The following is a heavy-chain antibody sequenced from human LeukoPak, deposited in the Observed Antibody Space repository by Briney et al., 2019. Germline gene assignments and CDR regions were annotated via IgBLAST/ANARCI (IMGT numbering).Heavy chain of an antibody. V-gene: IGHV4-39*01. D-gene: IGHD3-22*01. Sequence: SETPSLTFSVSNASIISSSYYWGWIRPPPGKGLEWIGSIYYRGRTYYNPSLKIRVTISADTSKNQFSLNLNSVTASDTAVYYCARQKILDDNYDSSGYYVDQWGQGSLVTVSS. CDR2: IYYRGRT. CDR3: ARQKILDDNYDSSGYYVDQ. CDR1: NASIISSSYY. J-gene: IGHJ4*02.